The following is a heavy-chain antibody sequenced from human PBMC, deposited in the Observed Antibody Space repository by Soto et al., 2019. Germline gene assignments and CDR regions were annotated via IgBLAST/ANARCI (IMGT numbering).Heavy chain of an antibody. CDR2: INTDESSR. J-gene: IGHJ6*02. V-gene: IGHV3-74*01. CDR1: GFIFDRDW. D-gene: IGHD2-2*01. Sequence: GGSLRRSCAASGFIFDRDWMPWFRQAPGKGLVWVSRINTDESSRSYADSVKGRFTISRDNAKNTLYLQMSSLRAEDTAVYFCARDRVPQLGYYGMDVWGQGT. CDR3: ARDRVPQLGYYGMDV.